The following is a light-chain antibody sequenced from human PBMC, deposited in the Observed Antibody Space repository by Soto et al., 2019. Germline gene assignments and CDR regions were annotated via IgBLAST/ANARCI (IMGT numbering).Light chain of an antibody. CDR1: QTVTSNY. CDR2: VAS. CDR3: KHSVTSLTT. V-gene: IGKV3-20*01. Sequence: EIVVTQSPGTLSLSPGERATLSCGVSQTVTSNYLAWYQQKPGQAPRLLIFVASIRVTGIPDRFIGSGSGTDFTLTISRLEAEDFAVYYCKHSVTSLTTFGRGTKVDIK. J-gene: IGKJ1*01.